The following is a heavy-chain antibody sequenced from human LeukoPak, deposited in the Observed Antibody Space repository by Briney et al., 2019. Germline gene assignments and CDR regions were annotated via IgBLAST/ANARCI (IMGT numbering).Heavy chain of an antibody. CDR2: IYYSGST. V-gene: IGHV4-59*08. D-gene: IGHD3-16*01. CDR1: GGSISSYY. CDR3: ARGFGYYDYPRGWFDP. J-gene: IGHJ5*02. Sequence: SETLSLTCTVSGGSISSYYWSWIRQPPGKGLEWIGYIYYSGSTNYNPSLKSRVTISVDTSKNQFSLKLSSVTAADTAVYYCARGFGYYDYPRGWFDPWGQGTLVTVSS.